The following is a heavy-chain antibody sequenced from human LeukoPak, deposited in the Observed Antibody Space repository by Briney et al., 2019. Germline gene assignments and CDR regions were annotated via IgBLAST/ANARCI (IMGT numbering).Heavy chain of an antibody. J-gene: IGHJ4*02. CDR3: ARGPPQNYYYDRSGYYFGV. V-gene: IGHV3-7*01. CDR2: IHQEGSEE. CDR1: GFTFSSYW. Sequence: PGGSLRLSCAASGFTFSSYWMSWVRQAPGKGLEWVANIHQEGSEEYVDSVKGRFTISRDNSHTSLYLQMNSLRAEDTAVYYCARGPPQNYYYDRSGYYFGVWGQGTLVTVSS. D-gene: IGHD3-22*01.